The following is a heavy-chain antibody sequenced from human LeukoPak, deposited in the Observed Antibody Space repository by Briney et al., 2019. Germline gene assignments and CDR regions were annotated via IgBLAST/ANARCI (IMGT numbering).Heavy chain of an antibody. CDR1: GYTFTGYY. CDR2: INPNSGGT. Sequence: APVKVSCKASGYTFTGYYMHWVRQAPARGLEWMGWINPNSGGTNYAQKFQGRVTMTRDTSISPAYMELSRLRSDDTAVYYCARGGPPGANDYWGQGTLVGVSS. J-gene: IGHJ4*02. V-gene: IGHV1-2*02. D-gene: IGHD1-26*01. CDR3: ARGGPPGANDY.